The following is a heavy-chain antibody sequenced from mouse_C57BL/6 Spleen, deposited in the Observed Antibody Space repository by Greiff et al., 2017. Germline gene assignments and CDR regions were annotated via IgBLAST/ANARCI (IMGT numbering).Heavy chain of an antibody. V-gene: IGHV1-82*01. CDR2: IYPGDGDT. Sequence: QVQLQQSGPELVKPGASVKISCKASGYAFSSSWMNWVKQRPGKGLEWIGRIYPGDGDTNYNGKFKGKATLTADKSSSTAYMQLSSLTSEDSAVYFCARGEMDYGGQGTSVTVSS. CDR3: ARGEMDY. J-gene: IGHJ4*01. CDR1: GYAFSSSW.